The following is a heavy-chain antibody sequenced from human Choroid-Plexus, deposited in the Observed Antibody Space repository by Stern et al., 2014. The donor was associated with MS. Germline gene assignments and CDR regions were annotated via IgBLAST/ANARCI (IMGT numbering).Heavy chain of an antibody. CDR2: VSYDGSNK. CDR3: AKDRHYLTYFFDH. CDR1: GFTFGSCA. Sequence: VQLVESGGGVVQPGGPLRLSCVASGFTFGSCAMHWVRQAPGQGLEWVAGVSYDGSNKYYADSVKGRFTISRDNSQNTLYMQMSSLRPEDTAVYYCAKDRHYLTYFFDHWGQGSLVTVSS. D-gene: IGHD2/OR15-2a*01. V-gene: IGHV3-30*18. J-gene: IGHJ5*02.